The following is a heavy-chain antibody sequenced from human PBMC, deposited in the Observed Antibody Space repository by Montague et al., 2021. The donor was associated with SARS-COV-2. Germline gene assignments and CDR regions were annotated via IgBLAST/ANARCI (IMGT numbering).Heavy chain of an antibody. CDR3: ARAPEWIRLDGMDV. V-gene: IGHV3-21*01. Sequence: SLRLSCAASGFTFSSYSMNWVRQAPGKGLEWVSSISSSSSYIYYADSVKGRFTISRDNAKNSLYLQMNSLRAEDTAVYYCARAPEWIRLDGMDVWGQGTTVTVSS. D-gene: IGHD5-18*01. CDR1: GFTFSSYS. CDR2: ISSSSSYI. J-gene: IGHJ6*02.